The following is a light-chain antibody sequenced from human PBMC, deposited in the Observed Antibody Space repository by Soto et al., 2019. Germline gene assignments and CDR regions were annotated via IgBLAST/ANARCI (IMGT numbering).Light chain of an antibody. Sequence: EIVLTQSPATLSLSPGERATLSCRASQSVSTNYLAWYKQKPGLAPRLLIYAATRRATGIPDRFSGSGSGTDFTLTISTLEPDDFAVYYCQQYEAVVTFGQGTKVDIK. CDR1: QSVSTNY. J-gene: IGKJ1*01. CDR2: AAT. CDR3: QQYEAVVT. V-gene: IGKV3D-20*01.